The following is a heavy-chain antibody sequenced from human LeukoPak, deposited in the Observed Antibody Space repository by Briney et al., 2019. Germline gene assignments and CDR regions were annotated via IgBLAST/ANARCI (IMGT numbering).Heavy chain of an antibody. CDR2: MNPNSGNT. D-gene: IGHD3-3*01. CDR3: ARERTIFGTYGMDV. CDR1: GYTFTSYG. Sequence: ASVKVSCKASGYTFTSYGISWVRQAPGQGLEWMGWMNPNSGNTGYAQKFQGRVTMTRNTSISTAYMELSSLRSEDTAVYYCARERTIFGTYGMDVWGQGTTVTVSS. J-gene: IGHJ6*02. V-gene: IGHV1-8*02.